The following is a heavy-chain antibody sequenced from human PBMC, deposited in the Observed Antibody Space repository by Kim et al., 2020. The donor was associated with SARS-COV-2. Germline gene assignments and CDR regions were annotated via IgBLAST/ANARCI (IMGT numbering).Heavy chain of an antibody. Sequence: SETLSLTCSVSGGSISSINNYWGWIRQPPGKGLEWIGSIYYSGSTYYKPSLKSRVTISVDTSKNQFSLKLSSVTAADTAVYYCATSGRYYDYVWGSYRFNGMDVWGHGTAVTVSS. CDR2: IYYSGST. J-gene: IGHJ6*02. CDR3: ATSGRYYDYVWGSYRFNGMDV. V-gene: IGHV4-39*01. CDR1: GGSISSINNY. D-gene: IGHD3-16*02.